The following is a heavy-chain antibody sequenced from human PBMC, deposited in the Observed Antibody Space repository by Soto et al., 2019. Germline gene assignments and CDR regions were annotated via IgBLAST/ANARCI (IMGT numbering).Heavy chain of an antibody. CDR1: GGSISSSSYY. D-gene: IGHD6-19*01. J-gene: IGHJ3*02. V-gene: IGHV4-39*01. CDR3: ARHPSQWLRAFDI. Sequence: SETLSLTCTVSGGSISSSSYYWGWIRQPPGKGLEWIGSIYYSGSTYYNPSLKSRVTISVDTSKNQFSLKLSSVTAADTAVYYCARHPSQWLRAFDIWGQGTMVTVSS. CDR2: IYYSGST.